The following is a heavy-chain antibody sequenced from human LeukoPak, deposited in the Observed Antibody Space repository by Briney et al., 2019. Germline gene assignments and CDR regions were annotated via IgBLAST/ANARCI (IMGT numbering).Heavy chain of an antibody. D-gene: IGHD1-1*01. CDR2: IYSGGTT. J-gene: IGHJ6*03. CDR3: ARDGYGYNYMDV. V-gene: IGHV3-53*01. Sequence: GESLRLSCAASGFTVSSNFMSWVRQAPGKGLEWVSVIYSGGTTYYADSVRGRFTISRDNSKNTLYLQMNSLRAEDAAVYYCARDGYGYNYMDVWGKGTTVTVSS. CDR1: GFTVSSNF.